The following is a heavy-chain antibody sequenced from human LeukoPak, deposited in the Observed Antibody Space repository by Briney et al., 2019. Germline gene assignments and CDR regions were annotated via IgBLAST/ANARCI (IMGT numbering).Heavy chain of an antibody. CDR1: GFTFSSYS. D-gene: IGHD3-10*01. V-gene: IGHV3-21*01. CDR2: ISSSSSYI. CDR3: ARGKVYYYGSGSYHPPLDY. J-gene: IGHJ4*02. Sequence: GGSLRLSCAASGFTFSSYSMNWGRQAPGKGLEWVSSISSSSSYIYYADSVKGRFTISRDNAKNSLYLQMNSLRAEDTAVYYCARGKVYYYGSGSYHPPLDYWGQGTLVTVSS.